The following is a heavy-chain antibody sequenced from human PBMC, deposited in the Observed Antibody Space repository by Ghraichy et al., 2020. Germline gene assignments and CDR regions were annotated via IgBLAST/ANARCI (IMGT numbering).Heavy chain of an antibody. CDR2: ISGSGANT. Sequence: GSLRLSCAASGLLFSSYAMSWVRQAPGKGLEWISAISGSGANTFYADSVKGRFTISRDNSKNTLYLQMNSLRAEDTAVYYCARDRQWLANNWFDLWGQGALVTVSS. J-gene: IGHJ5*02. CDR3: ARDRQWLANNWFDL. D-gene: IGHD6-19*01. CDR1: GLLFSSYA. V-gene: IGHV3-23*01.